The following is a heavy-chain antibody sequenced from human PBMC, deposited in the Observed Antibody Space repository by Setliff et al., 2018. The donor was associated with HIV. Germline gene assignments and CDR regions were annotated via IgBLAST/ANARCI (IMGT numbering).Heavy chain of an antibody. V-gene: IGHV4-61*09. J-gene: IGHJ4*02. CDR2: LSATGSS. CDR3: AREGDYADFEY. Sequence: SETLSLTCDVSGGSISSGNYYWSWIRQPAGKGLEWIGHLSATGSSKYNPSLKSRVTISVGTSKNQFSLKVRSVIAADTAVYYCAREGDYADFEYWGQGTLVTV. CDR1: GGSISSGNYY. D-gene: IGHD4-17*01.